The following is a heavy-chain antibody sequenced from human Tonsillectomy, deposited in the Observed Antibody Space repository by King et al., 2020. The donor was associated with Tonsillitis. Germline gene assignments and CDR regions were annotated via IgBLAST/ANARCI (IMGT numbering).Heavy chain of an antibody. Sequence: VQLVESGGGLVKPGGSLRLSCAASGFTFSSYSMNWVRQAPGKGLEWVSSISSSSSYIYYADSVKGRFTISRDNAKNSLYLQMNSLRAEDTAVYYCARSPLYCSGDSCYSTDYWGQGTLVTVSS. V-gene: IGHV3-21*01. CDR1: GFTFSSYS. D-gene: IGHD2-15*01. J-gene: IGHJ4*02. CDR3: ARSPLYCSGDSCYSTDY. CDR2: ISSSSSYI.